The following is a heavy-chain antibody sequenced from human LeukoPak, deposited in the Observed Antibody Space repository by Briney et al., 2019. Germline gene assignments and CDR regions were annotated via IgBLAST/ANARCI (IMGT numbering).Heavy chain of an antibody. CDR1: GFTFSSYA. Sequence: GGSLRLSCAASGFTFSSYAMSWVRQAPGKGLEWVSAISGSGGSTYYADSVKGRFTISRDNAKNSLYLQMSSLRAEDTAVYYRAKALATPPMDVWGQGTTVTVSS. V-gene: IGHV3-23*01. J-gene: IGHJ6*02. CDR3: AKALATPPMDV. CDR2: ISGSGGST.